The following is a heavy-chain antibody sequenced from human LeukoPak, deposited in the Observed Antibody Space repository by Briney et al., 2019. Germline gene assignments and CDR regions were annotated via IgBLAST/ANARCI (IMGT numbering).Heavy chain of an antibody. CDR3: ARRGLYDSTGYYSFDY. J-gene: IGHJ4*02. D-gene: IGHD3-22*01. Sequence: SETLSLTCTISGGSISSYYWSWIRQPPGKGLEWIGYIYYSGSTNYNPSLKSRVTISVDTSKNQFSLKLRSLTAADTAVYYCARRGLYDSTGYYSFDYWGQGSLVTVSS. CDR2: IYYSGST. CDR1: GGSISSYY. V-gene: IGHV4-59*08.